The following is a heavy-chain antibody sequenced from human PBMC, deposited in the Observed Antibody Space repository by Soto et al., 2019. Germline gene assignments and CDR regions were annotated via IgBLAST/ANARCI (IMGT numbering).Heavy chain of an antibody. V-gene: IGHV4-30-4*01. D-gene: IGHD4-17*01. Sequence: SETLSLTCNVSGASISTTYFYWSWIRQPPGKGLEWIGYIFQSGTTYYNPSLRSRVTISLDTSKNQFSLKLSSVTAADTAVYFCVRDNYGDFDSWGQGTRVTVSS. CDR3: VRDNYGDFDS. CDR1: GASISTTYFY. CDR2: IFQSGTT. J-gene: IGHJ5*01.